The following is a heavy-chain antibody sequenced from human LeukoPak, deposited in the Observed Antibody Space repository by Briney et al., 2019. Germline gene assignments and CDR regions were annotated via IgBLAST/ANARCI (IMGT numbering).Heavy chain of an antibody. V-gene: IGHV1-24*01. J-gene: IGHJ4*02. D-gene: IGHD1-1*01. CDR1: GYTLTELS. Sequence: ASVKVSCKVSGYTLTELSMHWVRQAPGKGLEWMGGFDPEDGETIYAQKFQGRVTMTRDTSISTAYMELSRLRSDDTAVYYCARVGREDYWGQGTLVTVSS. CDR2: FDPEDGET. CDR3: ARVGREDY.